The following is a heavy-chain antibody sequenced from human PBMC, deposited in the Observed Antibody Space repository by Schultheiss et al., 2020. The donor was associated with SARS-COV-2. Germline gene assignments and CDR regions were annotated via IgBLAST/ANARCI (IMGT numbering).Heavy chain of an antibody. Sequence: ASVKVSCKASGYTFTGYYMHWVRQAPGQGLEWMGWINPNSGGTNYAQKFQGRVTMTRDTSISTAYMELSRLRSDDTAVYYCARGRIAVASLLGYWGQGTLVTVSS. D-gene: IGHD6-19*01. CDR1: GYTFTGYY. J-gene: IGHJ4*02. V-gene: IGHV1-2*02. CDR3: ARGRIAVASLLGY. CDR2: INPNSGGT.